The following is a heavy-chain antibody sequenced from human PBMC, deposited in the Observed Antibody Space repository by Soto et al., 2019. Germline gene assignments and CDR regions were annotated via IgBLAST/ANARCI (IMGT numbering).Heavy chain of an antibody. Sequence: QLQLQESGPGLVKPSETLSLTCSGSGGSITTSSYNWDWIRQPPGKGLEWIGTIDYDGSTSYNPPLRGQVTGSADASKKHFALKVNSVPAADTAVYYSASSYGNAFDVWCRGTVVNVSS. CDR3: ASSYGNAFDV. J-gene: IGHJ3*01. CDR2: IDYDGST. CDR1: GGSITTSSYN. V-gene: IGHV4-39*02. D-gene: IGHD3-10*01.